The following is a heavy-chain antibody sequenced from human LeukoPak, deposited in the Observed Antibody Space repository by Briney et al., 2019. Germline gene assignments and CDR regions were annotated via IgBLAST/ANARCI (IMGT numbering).Heavy chain of an antibody. D-gene: IGHD3-22*01. Sequence: SETLSLTCTVSGGSISSSSYYWGWIRQPPGEGLEWIGSIYYSGNTYYNPSLKSRVTISVDTSKNQFSLKLSSVTAADTAVYYCASALYYDSSGYYYEVFDYWGQGTLVTVSS. CDR2: IYYSGNT. CDR3: ASALYYDSSGYYYEVFDY. J-gene: IGHJ4*02. V-gene: IGHV4-39*07. CDR1: GGSISSSSYY.